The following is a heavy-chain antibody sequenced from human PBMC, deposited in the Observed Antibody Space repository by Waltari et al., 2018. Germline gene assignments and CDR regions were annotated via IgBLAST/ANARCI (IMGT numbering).Heavy chain of an antibody. D-gene: IGHD3-22*01. CDR1: GFTFSSYA. J-gene: IGHJ4*02. V-gene: IGHV3-23*04. CDR2: ISGSGGST. CDR3: AKDPSSGDYHDY. Sequence: EVQLVESGGGLVQPGGSLRLSCAASGFTFSSYAMSWVRQAPGKGLEWVSAISGSGGSTYYADSVKCRFTISRDNSKNTLCLQMNSLRAEDTAVYYCAKDPSSGDYHDYWGQGTLVTVSS.